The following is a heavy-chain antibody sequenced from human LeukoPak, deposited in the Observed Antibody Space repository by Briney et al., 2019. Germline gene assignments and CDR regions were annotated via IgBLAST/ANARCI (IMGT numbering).Heavy chain of an antibody. D-gene: IGHD2-2*01. CDR1: GYTFTSYA. Sequence: ASVKVSCKPSGYTFTSYAMNWVRQAPGQGLEWMGWINTNTGNPTYAQGFTGRFVFSLDTSVSTAYLQISSLKAEDTAVYYCARGYCSSTSCYGGSYWGQGTLVTVSS. V-gene: IGHV7-4-1*02. CDR2: INTNTGNP. J-gene: IGHJ4*02. CDR3: ARGYCSSTSCYGGSY.